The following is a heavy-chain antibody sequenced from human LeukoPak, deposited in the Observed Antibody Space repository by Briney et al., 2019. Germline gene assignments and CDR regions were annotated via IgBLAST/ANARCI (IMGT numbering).Heavy chain of an antibody. CDR2: IGTSGNT. CDR3: GKDYLGPFSCLES. J-gene: IGHJ4*02. V-gene: IGHV3-64D*06. Sequence: GGSLRLSCSASGFIFNYYALHWVRQAPGRGLEHVSVIGTSGNTFYTDSVKGRFIISRDNSKNMVHLQMNSLRPEDTGVYYCGKDYLGPFSCLESWGQGTLVVVSS. D-gene: IGHD2-2*01. CDR1: GFIFNYYA.